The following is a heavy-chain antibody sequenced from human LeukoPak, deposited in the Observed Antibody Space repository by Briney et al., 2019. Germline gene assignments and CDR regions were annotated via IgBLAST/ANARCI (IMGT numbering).Heavy chain of an antibody. CDR2: ISGSGGST. CDR3: ASSRYYYDSSDGDY. D-gene: IGHD3-22*01. Sequence: AGGSLRLSCAASGFTFSSYAMSWVRRAPGKGLEWVSAISGSGGSTYYADSVKGRFTISRDNSKNTLYLQMNSLRAEDTAVYYCASSRYYYDSSDGDYWGQGTLVTVSS. V-gene: IGHV3-23*01. J-gene: IGHJ4*02. CDR1: GFTFSSYA.